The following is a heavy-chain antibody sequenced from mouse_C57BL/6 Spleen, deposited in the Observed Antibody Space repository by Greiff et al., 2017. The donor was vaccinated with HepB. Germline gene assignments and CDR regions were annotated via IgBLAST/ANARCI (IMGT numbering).Heavy chain of an antibody. J-gene: IGHJ4*01. V-gene: IGHV1-80*01. CDR2: IYPGDGDT. CDR1: GYAFSSYW. CDR3: ARGGSSYPYAMDY. D-gene: IGHD1-1*01. Sequence: VQLQESGAELVKPGASVKISCKASGYAFSSYWMNWVKQRPGQGLEWIGQIYPGDGDTNYNGKFKGKATLTADKSSSTAYMQLSSLTSEDSAVYFCARGGSSYPYAMDYWGQGTSGTVSS.